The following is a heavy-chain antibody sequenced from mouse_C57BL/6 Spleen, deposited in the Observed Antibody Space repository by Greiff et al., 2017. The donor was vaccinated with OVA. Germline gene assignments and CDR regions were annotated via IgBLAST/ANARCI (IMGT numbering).Heavy chain of an antibody. V-gene: IGHV1-50*01. CDR1: GYTFTSYW. D-gene: IGHD3-2*02. CDR2: IDPSDSYT. Sequence: QVQLQQPGAELVKPGASVKLSCKASGYTFTSYWMQWVNQRPGQGLEWIGEIDPSDSYTNYNQKFKGKATLTVDTSSSTAYMQLSSLTSEDSAVYYCARPQDSSGYYAMDYWGQGTSVTVSS. CDR3: ARPQDSSGYYAMDY. J-gene: IGHJ4*01.